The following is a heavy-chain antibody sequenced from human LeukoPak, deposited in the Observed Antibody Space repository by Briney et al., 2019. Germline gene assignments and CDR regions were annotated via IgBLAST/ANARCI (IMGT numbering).Heavy chain of an antibody. V-gene: IGHV3-74*01. CDR2: INSDGSST. J-gene: IGHJ4*02. CDR1: GFTFSSYW. Sequence: GGSLRLSCAASGFTFSSYWMHWVRQAPGKGLVWVSRINSDGSSTSYADSVKGRFTISRDNAKNTLYLQMNSLRAEDTAVYYCAKTLLRGTGFRSEYYFDYWGQGTLVTVSS. D-gene: IGHD3/OR15-3a*01. CDR3: AKTLLRGTGFRSEYYFDY.